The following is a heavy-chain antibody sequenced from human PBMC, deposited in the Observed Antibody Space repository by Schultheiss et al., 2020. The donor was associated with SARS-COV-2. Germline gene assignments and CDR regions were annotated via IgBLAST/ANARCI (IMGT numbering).Heavy chain of an antibody. CDR1: GFSLSNARMG. Sequence: SGPTLVKPTETLTLTCTVSGFSLSNARMGVSWIRQPPGKALEWLAHIYWDDDKRYSPSLKSRLTITKDTSKNQVVLTMTNMDPVDTATYYCAHSNYDFWSGYSWGQGTLVTVSS. CDR2: IYWDDDK. J-gene: IGHJ5*02. D-gene: IGHD3-3*01. CDR3: AHSNYDFWSGYS. V-gene: IGHV2-5*02.